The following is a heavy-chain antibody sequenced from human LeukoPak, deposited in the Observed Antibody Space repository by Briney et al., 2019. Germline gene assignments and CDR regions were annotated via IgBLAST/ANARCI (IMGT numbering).Heavy chain of an antibody. CDR3: TTSIAAAGSLDY. J-gene: IGHJ4*02. CDR1: GFTFSNAW. V-gene: IGHV3-15*01. CDR2: IKSKTDGGTT. Sequence: GGSLRLSCAASGFTFSNAWMSWVRQAPGKGLEWVGRIKSKTDGGTTDYAAPVKGRFTISRDDSKNTLYLQMNSLKTEDTAVYYCTTSIAAAGSLDYWGQGTLVTAAS. D-gene: IGHD6-13*01.